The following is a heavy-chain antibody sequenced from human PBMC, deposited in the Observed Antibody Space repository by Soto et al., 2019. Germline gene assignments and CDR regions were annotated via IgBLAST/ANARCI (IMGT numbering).Heavy chain of an antibody. Sequence: SETLSLTCSVSGGTISCGDYCWSWIRQPPANGQELIGTSRYSNSTYYSPTLKSRAPMSMETSTNLFSLMLRPLTAADTAVDFCSRVKATGYPHYYVAYWGQGTPVTVSS. D-gene: IGHD3-9*01. CDR1: GGTISCGDYC. CDR3: SRVKATGYPHYYVAY. V-gene: IGHV4-30-4*01. J-gene: IGHJ4*02. CDR2: SRYSNST.